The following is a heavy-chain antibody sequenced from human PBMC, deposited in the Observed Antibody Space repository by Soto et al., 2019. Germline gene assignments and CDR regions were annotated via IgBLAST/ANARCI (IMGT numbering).Heavy chain of an antibody. J-gene: IGHJ4*02. D-gene: IGHD2-2*01. CDR2: ISWNTGSI. V-gene: IGHV3-9*01. CDR3: AKDISIFRPATVPILDS. Sequence: GGSLRLSCAASGFSFDEYGMHWVRQAPGKGLEWVSGISWNTGSIDYADSVKGRFTVSRDNAKNSLFLQMNSLRVEDTALYYCAKDISIFRPATVPILDSWGQGTRVTVSS. CDR1: GFSFDEYG.